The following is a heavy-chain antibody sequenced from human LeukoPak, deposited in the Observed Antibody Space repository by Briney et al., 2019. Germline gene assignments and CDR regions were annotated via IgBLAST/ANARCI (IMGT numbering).Heavy chain of an antibody. V-gene: IGHV1-2*02. D-gene: IGHD3-22*01. CDR3: AGSFQYDSSGYYSH. CDR1: GYTFTGYY. CDR2: INPNNGGT. Sequence: GASVKVSCKASGYTFTGYYMHWVRQAPGQGLEWMGWINPNNGGTNYAQKFQGRVTMTRDTSISTAYMELSRLRCDDTAVYYCAGSFQYDSSGYYSHWGQGTLVSVSS. J-gene: IGHJ4*02.